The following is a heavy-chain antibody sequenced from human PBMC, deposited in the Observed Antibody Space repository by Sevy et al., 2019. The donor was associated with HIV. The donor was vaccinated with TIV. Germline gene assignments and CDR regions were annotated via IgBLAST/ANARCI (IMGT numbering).Heavy chain of an antibody. D-gene: IGHD2-15*01. CDR3: ARAYCSGGRCYSLAY. J-gene: IGHJ4*02. V-gene: IGHV1-18*01. CDR2: ISALNGDT. CDR1: GHTFTSYG. Sequence: ASVKVSCKASGHTFTSYGITWVRQAPGQGLEWMGWISALNGDTNYAQRLQGRVTMTTDTSTSTAYMELRSLRSDDTAVYYCARAYCSGGRCYSLAYWGQGTLVTVSS.